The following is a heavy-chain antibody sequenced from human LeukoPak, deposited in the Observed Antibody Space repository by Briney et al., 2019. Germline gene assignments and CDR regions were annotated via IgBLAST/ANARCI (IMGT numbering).Heavy chain of an antibody. CDR1: GYTFTSYG. CDR2: ISAYNGNT. Sequence: GSVKVSCKASGYTFTSYGISWVRQAPGQGGEWMGWISAYNGNTNSAKNLQGRITMTTAPSTSTAYMEMRSLRSDDAAVYYCARDSRIAVAGPFDYWGQGTLVTVSS. CDR3: ARDSRIAVAGPFDY. J-gene: IGHJ4*02. D-gene: IGHD6-19*01. V-gene: IGHV1-18*01.